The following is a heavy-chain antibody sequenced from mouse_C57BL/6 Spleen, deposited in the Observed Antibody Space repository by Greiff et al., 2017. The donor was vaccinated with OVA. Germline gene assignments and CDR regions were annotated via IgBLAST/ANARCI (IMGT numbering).Heavy chain of an antibody. Sequence: SGPELVKPGASVKIPCKASGYTFTDYNMDWVKQSHGKSLEWIGDINPNNGGTIYNQKFKGKATLTVDKSSSTAYMELRSLTSEDTAVYYCARALITTVVEGFAYWGQGTLVTVSA. V-gene: IGHV1-18*01. CDR2: INPNNGGT. CDR1: GYTFTDYN. D-gene: IGHD1-1*01. J-gene: IGHJ3*01. CDR3: ARALITTVVEGFAY.